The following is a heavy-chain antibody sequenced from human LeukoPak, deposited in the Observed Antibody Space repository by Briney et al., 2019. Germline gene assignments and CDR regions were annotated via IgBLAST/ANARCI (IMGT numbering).Heavy chain of an antibody. J-gene: IGHJ4*02. Sequence: PGGSLRLSCTTSGVTFGDYAMSWVRQAPGKGLEWVGFIRSKRYGGSAAYAASVKGRFTITRDDSKSTAYLEMDSLKTEDSAVYYCTTDGEDDSSGFYSDYWGQGTLVTVSS. V-gene: IGHV3-49*04. D-gene: IGHD3-22*01. CDR3: TTDGEDDSSGFYSDY. CDR2: IRSKRYGGSA. CDR1: GVTFGDYA.